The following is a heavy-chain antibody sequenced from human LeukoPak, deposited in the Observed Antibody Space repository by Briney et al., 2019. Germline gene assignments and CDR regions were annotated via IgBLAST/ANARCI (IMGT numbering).Heavy chain of an antibody. J-gene: IGHJ5*02. CDR3: ARAYGSGSYFINHWFDP. Sequence: SETLSLTCTVSGGSISSYYWSWIRQPPGKGLEWIGYIYYSGSTNYNPSLKSRVTISVDTSKNQFSLKLSSVTAADTAVYYCARAYGSGSYFINHWFDPWGQGTLVTVSS. CDR1: GGSISSYY. V-gene: IGHV4-59*01. CDR2: IYYSGST. D-gene: IGHD3-10*01.